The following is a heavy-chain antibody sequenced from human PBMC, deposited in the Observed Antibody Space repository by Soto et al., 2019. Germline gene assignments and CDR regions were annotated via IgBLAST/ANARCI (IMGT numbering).Heavy chain of an antibody. J-gene: IGHJ3*02. V-gene: IGHV4-39*01. CDR3: ARQGSGSYNAFDI. D-gene: IGHD1-26*01. Sequence: QLQLQESGPGLVKPSETLSLTCTVSGGSISSSSYYWGWIRHPPGKGREGIWTIYYSGSTYYNPSLKSRVTISVDTSKNQFSLKLSSVTAADTAVYYCARQGSGSYNAFDIWGQGTVVTVSS. CDR1: GGSISSSSYY. CDR2: IYYSGST.